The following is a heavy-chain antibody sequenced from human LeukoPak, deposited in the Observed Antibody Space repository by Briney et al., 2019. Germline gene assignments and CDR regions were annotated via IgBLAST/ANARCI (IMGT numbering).Heavy chain of an antibody. D-gene: IGHD3-10*01. Sequence: GGSLRLSCAASGFTFSSYSINWVRQAPGKGLEWVSSITTSSSSIYYADSVKGRFTISRDNAKNTLYLQMNSLRAEDTAVYYCAREPYGSGSYSPWGQGTLVTVSS. J-gene: IGHJ5*02. CDR3: AREPYGSGSYSP. CDR2: ITTSSSSI. CDR1: GFTFSSYS. V-gene: IGHV3-21*01.